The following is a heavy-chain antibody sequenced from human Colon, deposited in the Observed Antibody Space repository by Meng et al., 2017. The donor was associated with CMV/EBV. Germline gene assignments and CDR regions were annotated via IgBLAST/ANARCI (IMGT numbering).Heavy chain of an antibody. CDR2: ITGSGLST. CDR3: VKFWAPHV. CDR1: GFTFSSYA. V-gene: IGHV3-23*01. Sequence: GGSLRLSCAASGFTFSSYAINWARQAPGKGLEWVSGITGSGLSTYYTDSVKGRFTISRDTSRNTLYLEMNSLRAEDTAVYYCVKFWAPHVWGQGTLVTVSS. D-gene: IGHD3-16*01. J-gene: IGHJ4*02.